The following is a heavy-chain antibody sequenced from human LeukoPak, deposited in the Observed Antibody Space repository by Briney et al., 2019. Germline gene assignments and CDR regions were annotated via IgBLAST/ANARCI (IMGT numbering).Heavy chain of an antibody. CDR2: IYTSGST. CDR1: GGSISSYH. J-gene: IGHJ5*02. CDR3: ARDVRNPKNYYDSSGINWFDP. Sequence: SETLSLTCTVSGGSISSYHWSWIRQPAGKGLEWIGRIYTSGSTNYNPSLKSRVTMSVDTSKNQFSLKLSSVTAADTAVYYCARDVRNPKNYYDSSGINWFDPWGQGTLVTVSS. V-gene: IGHV4-4*07. D-gene: IGHD3-22*01.